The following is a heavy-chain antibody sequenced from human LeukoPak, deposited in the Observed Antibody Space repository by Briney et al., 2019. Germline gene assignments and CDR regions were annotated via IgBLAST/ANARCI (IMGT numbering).Heavy chain of an antibody. V-gene: IGHV1-69*05. J-gene: IGHJ4*02. CDR3: ARDRSSGYHFDY. CDR1: GGTFSSYA. D-gene: IGHD3-22*01. CDR2: IIPNFGTA. Sequence: ASVKVSCKASGGTFSSYAISWVRQAPGQGLEWMGRIIPNFGTANYAQKFQGRVTITTDESTSTAYMELSSLRSEDTAVYYCARDRSSGYHFDYWGQGTLVTVSS.